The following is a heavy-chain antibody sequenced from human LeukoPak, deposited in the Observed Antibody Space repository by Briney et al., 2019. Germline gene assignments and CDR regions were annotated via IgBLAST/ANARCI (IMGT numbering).Heavy chain of an antibody. CDR2: IYYSGST. Sequence: SETLSLTCTVSGGSISSGGYYWSWIRQHPGKGLEWIGYIYYSGSTYYNPSLKSRVTISVDKSKNQFSLKLSSVTAADTAVYYCARDQDHYFDYWGQGTLVTVSS. V-gene: IGHV4-31*03. CDR1: GGSISSGGYY. J-gene: IGHJ4*02. CDR3: ARDQDHYFDY. D-gene: IGHD2-15*01.